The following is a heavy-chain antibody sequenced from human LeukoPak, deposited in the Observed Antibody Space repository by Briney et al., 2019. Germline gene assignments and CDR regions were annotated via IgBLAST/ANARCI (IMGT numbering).Heavy chain of an antibody. J-gene: IGHJ5*02. D-gene: IGHD6-19*01. CDR1: GYTFNGYY. V-gene: IGHV1-2*02. CDR2: INPNSGGT. CDR3: AREKRVAGSRGGFDP. Sequence: ASVKVSCKASGYTFNGYYMHWVRQAPRQGLEWMGWINPNSGGTNYAQKFQGRVTMTRDTSISTAYMELSRLRSDDTAVYFCAREKRVAGSRGGFDPWGQGTLVTVSS.